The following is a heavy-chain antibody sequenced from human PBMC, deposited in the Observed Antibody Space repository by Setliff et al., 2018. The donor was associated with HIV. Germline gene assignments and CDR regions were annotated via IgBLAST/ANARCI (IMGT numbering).Heavy chain of an antibody. D-gene: IGHD5-12*01. Sequence: ETLSLTCTVSGDSIRNDYWTWIRQSPEKGLEWIAYISYTGGTNYNPSLKSRVTLSLDASKNQISLKLRSVIAADTAMYYCARGHEWLRNWGQGTLVTSPQ. CDR1: GDSIRNDY. V-gene: IGHV4-59*01. CDR2: ISYTGGT. CDR3: ARGHEWLRN. J-gene: IGHJ4*02.